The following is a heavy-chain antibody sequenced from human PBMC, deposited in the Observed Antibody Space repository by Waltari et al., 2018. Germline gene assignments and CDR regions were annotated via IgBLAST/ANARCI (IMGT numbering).Heavy chain of an antibody. D-gene: IGHD6-13*01. CDR1: GYLFSHYG. V-gene: IGHV1-18*01. Sequence: QLVQSGPEVKRHGASVKVSCKGSGYLFSHYGITWVRKAPGQGLEWMGWINPYNGDTKYEQNLQGRVTMTTDTSTTTAYMEVRSLRSDDTAIYYCARDDVDSSNFGGFWGQGTLVTVSS. CDR3: ARDDVDSSNFGGF. CDR2: INPYNGDT. J-gene: IGHJ4*02.